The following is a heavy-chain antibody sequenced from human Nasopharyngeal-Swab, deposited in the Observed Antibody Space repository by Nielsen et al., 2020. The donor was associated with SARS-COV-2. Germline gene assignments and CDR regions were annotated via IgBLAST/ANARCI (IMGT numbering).Heavy chain of an antibody. Sequence: GESLKISCVGSGFTLRNYDMGWVRQTPGKGLEWVSHISGSGGGTYYIDSVKGRFTISRDNSKNTLHPHMSSLRAEDTAVYYCAKDKEDLRGVGSYDYWGQGTLVTVSS. D-gene: IGHD3-10*01. CDR1: GFTLRNYD. CDR3: AKDKEDLRGVGSYDY. V-gene: IGHV3-23*02. CDR2: ISGSGGGT. J-gene: IGHJ4*02.